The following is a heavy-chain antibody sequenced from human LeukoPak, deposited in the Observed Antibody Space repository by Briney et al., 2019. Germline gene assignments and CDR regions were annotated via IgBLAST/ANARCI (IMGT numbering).Heavy chain of an antibody. Sequence: GGSLRLSCGASGFTFSSYWMHWVRQAPGKGLVWVSRINNDGSSTSYADSVQGRFTISRDNAKNALYLQMNSLRAEDTALYYCARVARGDYYYYYMDVWGKGTTVTVSS. CDR2: INNDGSST. J-gene: IGHJ6*03. V-gene: IGHV3-74*01. CDR3: ARVARGDYYYYYMDV. CDR1: GFTFSSYW. D-gene: IGHD3-10*01.